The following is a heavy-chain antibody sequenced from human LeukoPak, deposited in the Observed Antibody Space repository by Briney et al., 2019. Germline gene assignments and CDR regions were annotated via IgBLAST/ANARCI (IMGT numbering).Heavy chain of an antibody. J-gene: IGHJ4*02. V-gene: IGHV4-38-2*02. Sequence: SETLSLTCTVSGYSISSGYYWGWIRPHPGKGREGIGIIYHSGSTYYNPSLKSRVTISRDTSKNQFSLKVSSVTAADTAVYYCARECDYLSPGFDYWGQGTLVTVSS. CDR2: IYHSGST. D-gene: IGHD4-17*01. CDR3: ARECDYLSPGFDY. CDR1: GYSISSGYY.